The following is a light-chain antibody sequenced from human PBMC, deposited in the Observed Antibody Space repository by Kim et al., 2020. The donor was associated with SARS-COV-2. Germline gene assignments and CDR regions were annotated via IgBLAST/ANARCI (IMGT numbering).Light chain of an antibody. V-gene: IGKV1-39*01. J-gene: IGKJ2*01. Sequence: SASVGGRVTLTCRASQSISTFLNGYQHNPGKAPKLLICDASSLQSGVPSRFSGSGAGTDFTFTISSLQPEDFATYYCQQSYRAPHTFGQGTKLEI. CDR2: DAS. CDR3: QQSYRAPHT. CDR1: QSISTF.